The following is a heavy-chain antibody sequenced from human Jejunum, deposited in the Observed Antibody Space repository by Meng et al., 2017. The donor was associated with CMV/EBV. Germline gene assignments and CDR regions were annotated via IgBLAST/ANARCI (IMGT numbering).Heavy chain of an antibody. V-gene: IGHV3-21*01. Sequence: AASGFTFRTSTMNCVRQAPGKGLEWVSSITGSRTYISYADSVEGRFTVSRDNAKNSLYLQMNSRRAEDTAVYYCARDYRTGDGSGWGQGTLVTVSS. CDR1: GFTFRTST. D-gene: IGHD2-21*02. J-gene: IGHJ4*02. CDR2: ITGSRTYI. CDR3: ARDYRTGDGSG.